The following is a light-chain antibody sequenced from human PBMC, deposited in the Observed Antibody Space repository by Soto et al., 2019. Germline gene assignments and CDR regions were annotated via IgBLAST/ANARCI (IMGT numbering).Light chain of an antibody. CDR2: DAS. CDR1: QDISNY. V-gene: IGKV1-33*01. J-gene: IGKJ1*01. CDR3: QQYDNLPVT. Sequence: DIQMTQSPSSLSASVGDRVTITCQASQDISNYLNWYQQKPGKAPKLLIYDASNLETGVPSRFSGSGSGTDFTFTISSLQPEDIVTYYCQQYDNLPVTFGQGTKVEIK.